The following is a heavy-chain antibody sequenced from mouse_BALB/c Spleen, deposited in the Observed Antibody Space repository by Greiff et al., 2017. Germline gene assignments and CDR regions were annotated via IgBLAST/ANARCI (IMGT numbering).Heavy chain of an antibody. J-gene: IGHJ2*01. D-gene: IGHD3-1*01. V-gene: IGHV7-3*02. Sequence: EVHLVESGGGLVQPGGSLRLSCATSGFTFTDYYMSWVRQPPGKALEWLGFIRNKANGYTTEYSASVKGRFTISRDNSQSILYLQMNTLRAEDSATYYCARDTREGYYFDYWGQGTTLTVSS. CDR1: GFTFTDYY. CDR2: IRNKANGYTT. CDR3: ARDTREGYYFDY.